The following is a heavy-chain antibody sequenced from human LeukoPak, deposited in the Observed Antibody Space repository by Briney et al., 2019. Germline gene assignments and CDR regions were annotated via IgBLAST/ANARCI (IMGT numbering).Heavy chain of an antibody. CDR2: IRYDGSYR. J-gene: IGHJ3*02. CDR1: GFTFSSYG. CDR3: ARDWYDNSDAFDI. Sequence: PGGSLRLSCAASGFTFSSYGMHWVRQAPGKGLEWVAFIRYDGSYRYYADSLKGRFTISRDNAKNSLYLQMNSLRAEDTAVYYCARDWYDNSDAFDIWGQGTMVTVSS. D-gene: IGHD3-22*01. V-gene: IGHV3-30*02.